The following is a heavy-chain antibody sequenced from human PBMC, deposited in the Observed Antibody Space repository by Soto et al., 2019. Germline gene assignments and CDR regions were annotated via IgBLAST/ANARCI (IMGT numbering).Heavy chain of an antibody. CDR2: ISYDGSNK. Sequence: GGSLRLSCAASGFTFSSYGMHWVRQAPGKGLEWVAVISYDGSNKYYADSVKGRFTISRDNSKNTLYLQTNSLRAEDTAVYYCAKLNYYDSSGKPPFDDWGQATRVTVAS. D-gene: IGHD3-22*01. V-gene: IGHV3-30*18. J-gene: IGHJ4*02. CDR3: AKLNYYDSSGKPPFDD. CDR1: GFTFSSYG.